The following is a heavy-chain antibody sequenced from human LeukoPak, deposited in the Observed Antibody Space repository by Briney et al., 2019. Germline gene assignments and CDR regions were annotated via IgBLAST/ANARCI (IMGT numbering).Heavy chain of an antibody. J-gene: IGHJ4*02. CDR1: GLTISNYW. V-gene: IGHV3-7*03. D-gene: IGHD3-9*01. CDR3: AKWGPYDILTGRIN. CDR2: IKVDGREK. Sequence: GGSLRLSCAASGLTISNYWMSWVRQTPGKGLEWVANIKVDGREKYYVGSVKGRFTISRDNAKNSLYLQMNSLRAEDTAVYYCAKWGPYDILTGRINWGQGTLVTVSS.